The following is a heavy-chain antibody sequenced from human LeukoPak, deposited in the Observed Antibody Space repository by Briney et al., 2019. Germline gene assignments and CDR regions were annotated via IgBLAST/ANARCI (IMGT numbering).Heavy chain of an antibody. CDR2: VSDSGVNT. J-gene: IGHJ3*01. CDR3: VVVVEPPGSDGFDV. D-gene: IGHD1-14*01. Sequence: GSLRLSCAASGFAFSSFAMTWVRQSPGKGLEWVSSVSDSGVNTYYAGSVRGRFTVSRDNFKNILYLQMNSLTIEDTAVYYCVVVVEPPGSDGFDVWGQGTMIAVSS. V-gene: IGHV3-23*01. CDR1: GFAFSSFA.